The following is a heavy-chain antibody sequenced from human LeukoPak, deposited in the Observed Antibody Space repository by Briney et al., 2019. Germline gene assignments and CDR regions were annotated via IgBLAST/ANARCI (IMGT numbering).Heavy chain of an antibody. J-gene: IGHJ4*02. CDR2: INPNSGGT. Sequence: ASVKVSCKASGYTFTGYYMHWVRQAPGQGLEWMGWINPNSGGTNYAQKFQGRVTMTRDTSISTAYMDLSRLRSDDTAVYYCARAGSLGELSLYFDYWGQGTLVTVSS. V-gene: IGHV1-2*02. CDR3: ARAGSLGELSLYFDY. D-gene: IGHD3-16*02. CDR1: GYTFTGYY.